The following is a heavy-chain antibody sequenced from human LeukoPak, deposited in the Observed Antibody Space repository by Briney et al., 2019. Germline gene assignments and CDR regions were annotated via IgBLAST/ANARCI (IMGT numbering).Heavy chain of an antibody. CDR2: ISSSSSSI. V-gene: IGHV3-48*01. D-gene: IGHD3-10*01. Sequence: GGPLRLSCAASGFTFSTYSMNWVRLAPGKGLEWVSYISSSSSSIYYADSVKGRFTISRDNAKNSLYLQMNSLRAEDTAVYYGARDLDGEFDYWGQGTLVTVSS. CDR1: GFTFSTYS. J-gene: IGHJ4*02. CDR3: ARDLDGEFDY.